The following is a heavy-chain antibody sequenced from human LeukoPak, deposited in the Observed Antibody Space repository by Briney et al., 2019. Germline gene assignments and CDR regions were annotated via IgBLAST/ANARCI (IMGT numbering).Heavy chain of an antibody. CDR2: IYNGGTT. V-gene: IGHV3-66*02. J-gene: IGHJ4*02. D-gene: IGHD6-6*01. CDR1: GVTSNY. CDR3: AGGGEAARSLAY. Sequence: QPGGSLRLSCAASGVTSNYMTWVRRAPGKGLEWVSVIYNGGTTYYADSVKGRFTISRDNSKSTLFVYLQMNSLRTDDTALYYCAGGGEAARSLAYWGQGALVTVSS.